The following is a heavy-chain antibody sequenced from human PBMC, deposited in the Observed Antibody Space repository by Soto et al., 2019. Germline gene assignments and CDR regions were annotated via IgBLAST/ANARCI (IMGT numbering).Heavy chain of an antibody. CDR2: INGGGGST. CDR1: GFTFSSYA. V-gene: IGHV3-23*01. D-gene: IGHD3-16*01. CDR3: ATLRWGVDAFDI. J-gene: IGHJ3*02. Sequence: EVQLLESGGGLVQPGGSLRLSCAASGFTFSSYAMTWVRQAPGKGLEWVSGINGGGGSTYYADSVKGRFTISRDNSKNTLYLHMNSLRAEDTAVYYCATLRWGVDAFDIWGQGTMVTVSS.